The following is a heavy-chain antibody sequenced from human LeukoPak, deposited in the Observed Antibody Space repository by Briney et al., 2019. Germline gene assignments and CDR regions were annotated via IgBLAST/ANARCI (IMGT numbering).Heavy chain of an antibody. CDR1: GGSISSYY. CDR2: IYYSGST. J-gene: IGHJ3*02. Sequence: SETLSLTCTVSGGSISSYYWSWIRQPPGKGLEWIGYIYYSGSTNYNPSLKSRVTISVDTSKNQFSLKLSSVTAADTAVYYCARDQYPGGDAFDIWGQGTMVTVSS. CDR3: ARDQYPGGDAFDI. D-gene: IGHD1-14*01. V-gene: IGHV4-59*01.